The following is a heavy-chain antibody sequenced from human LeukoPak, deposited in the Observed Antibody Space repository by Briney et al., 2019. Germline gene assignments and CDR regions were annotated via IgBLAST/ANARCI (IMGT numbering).Heavy chain of an antibody. J-gene: IGHJ6*03. CDR1: GFTFSSYG. D-gene: IGHD1-1*01. Sequence: GRSLRLSCAASGFTFSSYGMHWVRQAPGKGLEWVAVISYDGSNKYYADSVKGRFTISRDNSKNTLYLQMNSLRAEDTAVYYCAKDWARVGRDYYYYYMDVWGKGTTVTVSS. CDR3: AKDWARVGRDYYYYYMDV. CDR2: ISYDGSNK. V-gene: IGHV3-30*18.